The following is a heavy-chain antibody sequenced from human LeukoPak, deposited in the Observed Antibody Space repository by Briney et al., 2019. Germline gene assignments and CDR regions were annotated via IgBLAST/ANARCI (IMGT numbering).Heavy chain of an antibody. CDR2: ISYSGST. CDR3: AREARLHSGSYSNDAFDI. Sequence: PSETLSLTCTVSGGSISSYYWSWIRQPPGKGLEWIGYISYSGSTDYNPSLKSRVTISLDTSKNQFSQRLSSVTAADTAVCYCAREARLHSGSYSNDAFDIWGQGTMVTVSS. J-gene: IGHJ3*02. V-gene: IGHV4-59*01. D-gene: IGHD1-26*01. CDR1: GGSISSYY.